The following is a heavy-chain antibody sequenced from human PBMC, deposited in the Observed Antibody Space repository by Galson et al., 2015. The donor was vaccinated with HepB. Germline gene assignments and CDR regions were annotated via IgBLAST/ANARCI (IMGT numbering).Heavy chain of an antibody. CDR3: ARRYSGSYGDFWYFDL. CDR2: IYSGGST. J-gene: IGHJ2*01. V-gene: IGHV3-66*02. CDR1: GFTVGSNY. D-gene: IGHD1-26*01. Sequence: SLRLSCAASGFTVGSNYMSWVRQAPGKGLEWVSVIYSGGSTYYADSVKGRFTISRDNSKNTLYLQMNSLRAEDTAVYYCARRYSGSYGDFWYFDLWGRGTLVTVSS.